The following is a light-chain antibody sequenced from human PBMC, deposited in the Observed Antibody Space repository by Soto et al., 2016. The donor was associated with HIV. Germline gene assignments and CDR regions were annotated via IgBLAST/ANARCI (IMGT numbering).Light chain of an antibody. Sequence: SSELTQDPAVSVALGQTVRITCQGDSLRSYYASWYQQKPGQAPVLVIYGKNNRPSEIPDRFSGSSSGNTASLTITGAQAEDEADYYCNSRDSSGNHLEVFGGGTKLTVL. J-gene: IGLJ2*01. CDR1: SLRSYY. CDR2: GKN. CDR3: NSRDSSGNHLEV. V-gene: IGLV3-19*01.